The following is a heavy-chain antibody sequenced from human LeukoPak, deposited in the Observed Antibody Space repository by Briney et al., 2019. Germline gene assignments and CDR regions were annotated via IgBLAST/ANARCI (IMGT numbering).Heavy chain of an antibody. CDR2: IIPILGIA. V-gene: IGHV1-69*02. Sequence: SAKVSCKASGGTFSSYTISWVRQAPGQGLGSMGRIIPILGIANYAQKFQGRVTITADKSTSTAYMELSSLRSEDTAVYYCARYQYYYDSSGYPVDYWGQGTLVTVSS. D-gene: IGHD3-22*01. CDR3: ARYQYYYDSSGYPVDY. J-gene: IGHJ4*02. CDR1: GGTFSSYT.